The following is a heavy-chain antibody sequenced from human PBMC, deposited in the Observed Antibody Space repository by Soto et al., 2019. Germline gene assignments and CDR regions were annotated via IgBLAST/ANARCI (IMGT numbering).Heavy chain of an antibody. V-gene: IGHV3-23*01. J-gene: IGHJ4*02. D-gene: IGHD4-17*01. CDR2: ISDTGGST. CDR1: GFTFSHYA. Sequence: GGSLRLSCAASGFTFSHYAMNWVRQAPGKGLEWVSSISDTGGSTYYAGSVKGRFTISRDNTKNTLYLQMNSLSAEDTAVYYCAKLNWGSVTTMLYFDYWGQGVLVTVSS. CDR3: AKLNWGSVTTMLYFDY.